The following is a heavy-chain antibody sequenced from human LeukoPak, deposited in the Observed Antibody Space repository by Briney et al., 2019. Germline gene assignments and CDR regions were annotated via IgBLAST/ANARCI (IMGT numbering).Heavy chain of an antibody. Sequence: PSETLSLTCTVSGDSITSTYWSWIRQPPGKGLEYLGYIYYNGDTNYNPSLRGRLTLSLDMSKNQFSLKLTSVTAADTAVYFCAKTARVPYYWGQEILVTVSS. D-gene: IGHD3-16*01. CDR2: IYYNGDT. V-gene: IGHV4-59*08. J-gene: IGHJ4*02. CDR3: AKTARVPYY. CDR1: GDSITSTY.